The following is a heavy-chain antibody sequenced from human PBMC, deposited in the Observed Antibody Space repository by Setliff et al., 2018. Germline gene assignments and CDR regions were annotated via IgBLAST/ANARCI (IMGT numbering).Heavy chain of an antibody. CDR3: ARDNNPGYRGYWGRFDY. V-gene: IGHV4-31*03. J-gene: IGHJ4*02. D-gene: IGHD3-16*02. CDR2: IYYSGST. Sequence: SETLSLTCTVSGGSISSGGYYWSWIRQHPGKGLEWIGYIYYSGSTYYNPSLKSRVTISVDTSKNQFSLKLSSVTAADTAGYYCARDNNPGYRGYWGRFDYWGQGTLVTVSS. CDR1: GGSISSGGYY.